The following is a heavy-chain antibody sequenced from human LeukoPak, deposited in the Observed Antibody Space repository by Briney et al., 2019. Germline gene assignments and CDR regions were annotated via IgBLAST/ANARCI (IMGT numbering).Heavy chain of an antibody. CDR2: IDPSDSYT. D-gene: IGHD3-10*01. Sequence: GESLRISCKGSGYSFTSYWISWVRQMPGKGLEWMGRIDPSDSYTNYSPSFQGHVKISSDKSTTTAYLQWSNLKASDTAMYYCARRITVVRGTGAFDIWGQGTMVTVSS. V-gene: IGHV5-10-1*01. CDR3: ARRITVVRGTGAFDI. CDR1: GYSFTSYW. J-gene: IGHJ3*02.